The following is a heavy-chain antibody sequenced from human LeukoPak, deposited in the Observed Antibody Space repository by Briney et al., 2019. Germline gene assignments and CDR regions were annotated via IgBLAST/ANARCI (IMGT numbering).Heavy chain of an antibody. D-gene: IGHD3-3*01. Sequence: GESLRLSCAAYGLTFSSYGRNWVRQAPGKGLEWVAVISYDGSNKYYADSVKSRFTISRDTSKNTLYLQMNSLRAEDTAVYYCAKGRGRFLEWLLLDYWGQGTLVTVSS. J-gene: IGHJ4*02. CDR3: AKGRGRFLEWLLLDY. CDR2: ISYDGSNK. CDR1: GLTFSSYG. V-gene: IGHV3-30*18.